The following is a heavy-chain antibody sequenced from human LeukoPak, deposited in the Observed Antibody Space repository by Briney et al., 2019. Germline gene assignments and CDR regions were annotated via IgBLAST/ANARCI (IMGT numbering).Heavy chain of an antibody. J-gene: IGHJ3*02. Sequence: GGSLRLSCVASGFTFSSYAMSWVRQAPGKGLEWVSAISGSGGSTYYADSVKGRFTISRDNSKNTLYLQMNSLRAEDTAVYYCAKDRGLRYFDWLSPVAFDIWGQGTMVTVSS. CDR1: GFTFSSYA. V-gene: IGHV3-23*01. CDR3: AKDRGLRYFDWLSPVAFDI. CDR2: ISGSGGST. D-gene: IGHD3-9*01.